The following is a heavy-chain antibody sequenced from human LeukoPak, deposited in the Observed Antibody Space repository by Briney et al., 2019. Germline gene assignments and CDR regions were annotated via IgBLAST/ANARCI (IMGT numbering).Heavy chain of an antibody. D-gene: IGHD3-3*01. CDR1: GYTFTSYG. CDR3: ARSTLFGVVITPFGY. V-gene: IGHV1-69*05. J-gene: IGHJ4*02. Sequence: SVKVSCRASGYTFTSYGISWVRQAPGQGLEWMGGIIPIFGTANYAQKFQGRVTITTDESTSTAYMELSSLRSEDTAVYYCARSTLFGVVITPFGYWGQGTLVTVSS. CDR2: IIPIFGTA.